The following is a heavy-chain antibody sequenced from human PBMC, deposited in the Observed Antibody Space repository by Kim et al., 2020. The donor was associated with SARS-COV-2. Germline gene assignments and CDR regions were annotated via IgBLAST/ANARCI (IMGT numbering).Heavy chain of an antibody. CDR1: GFTFGSYW. CDR2: INQDGSKK. J-gene: IGHJ3*02. D-gene: IGHD3-22*01. V-gene: IGHV3-7*01. Sequence: GGSLRLSCAASGFTFGSYWMSWVRQAPGKGLEWVSNINQDGSKKHYVDSVKGRFTISRDNARNSLYLQMSSLRAEDAAVYYCAADRAGSHYDTTAITGDIWRLGTMVTFSS. CDR3: AADRAGSHYDTTAITGDI.